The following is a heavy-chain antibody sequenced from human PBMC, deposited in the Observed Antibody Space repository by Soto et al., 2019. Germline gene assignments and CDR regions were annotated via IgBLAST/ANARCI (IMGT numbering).Heavy chain of an antibody. D-gene: IGHD3-22*01. J-gene: IGHJ4*02. CDR2: IWYDGSNK. Sequence: QVQLVESGGGVVQPGRSLRLSCAASGFTFSSYGMHWVRQAPGKGLEWVAVIWYDGSNKYYADSVKGRFTISRDNSKNTLYLQMNSLRAEDTAVYYCARDLNDDSSGYRNWGQGTLVTVSS. CDR3: ARDLNDDSSGYRN. CDR1: GFTFSSYG. V-gene: IGHV3-33*01.